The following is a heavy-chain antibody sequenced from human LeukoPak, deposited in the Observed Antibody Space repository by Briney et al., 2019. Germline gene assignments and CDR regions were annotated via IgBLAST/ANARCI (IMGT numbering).Heavy chain of an antibody. Sequence: GGSLRLSCAASGFSFSSYAMSWVRQAPGKGLEWVSAISGSGGSTHYADSVKGRFTISRDNSKNTLYLQMNSLRAEDTAVYYCAKYHIVVVVAATGDYYYYYYGMDVWGQGTTVTVSS. CDR2: ISGSGGST. CDR3: AKYHIVVVVAATGDYYYYYYGMDV. D-gene: IGHD2-15*01. CDR1: GFSFSSYA. V-gene: IGHV3-23*01. J-gene: IGHJ6*02.